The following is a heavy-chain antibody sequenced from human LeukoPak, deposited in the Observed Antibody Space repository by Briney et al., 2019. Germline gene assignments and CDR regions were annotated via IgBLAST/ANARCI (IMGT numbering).Heavy chain of an antibody. CDR1: GFTFSSYS. V-gene: IGHV3-21*01. CDR2: ISGSSSYI. CDR3: ARDRAWNYFDY. J-gene: IGHJ4*02. D-gene: IGHD3-3*01. Sequence: GGSLRLSCAASGFTFSSYSMNWVRQAPGKGLEWVSSISGSSSYINYADSVKGRFTVSRDNAQNSLFLQLNSLRAEDTAVYYCARDRAWNYFDYWGQGTLVTVSS.